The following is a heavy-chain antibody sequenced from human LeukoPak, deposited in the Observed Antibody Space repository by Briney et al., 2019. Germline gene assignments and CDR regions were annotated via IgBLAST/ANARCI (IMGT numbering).Heavy chain of an antibody. CDR3: ARDQGGAGYSGYDLGFREAFDI. CDR2: INPNSGGT. J-gene: IGHJ3*02. CDR1: GYTFTGYY. Sequence: GASVKVSCKASGYTFTGYYMHWVRQAPGQGLEWMGWINPNSGGTNYAQKFQGRVTMTRGTSISTAYMELSRLRSDDTAVYYCARDQGGAGYSGYDLGFREAFDIWGQGTMVTVSS. V-gene: IGHV1-2*02. D-gene: IGHD5-12*01.